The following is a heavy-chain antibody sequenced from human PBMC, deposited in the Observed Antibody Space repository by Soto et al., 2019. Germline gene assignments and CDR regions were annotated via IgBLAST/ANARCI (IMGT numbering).Heavy chain of an antibody. CDR2: INHSGST. D-gene: IGHD4-17*01. Sequence: PSETLSLTCAVYGGSFSGYYWTWIRQPPGTGLEWIGEINHSGSTNYNPSLKSRVTISVDTSKNQFSLKLTSVTAADTAVYYCARFATVTTNYYYGMDVWGQGTTVTVSS. CDR1: GGSFSGYY. J-gene: IGHJ6*02. V-gene: IGHV4-34*01. CDR3: ARFATVTTNYYYGMDV.